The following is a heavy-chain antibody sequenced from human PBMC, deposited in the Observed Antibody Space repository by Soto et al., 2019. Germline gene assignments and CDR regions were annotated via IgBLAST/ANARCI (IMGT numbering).Heavy chain of an antibody. CDR1: GFLFTDCY. CDR3: ARDLRFSSTNYFDF. D-gene: IGHD2-8*01. J-gene: IGHJ4*02. Sequence: PGGSLRLSCTASGFLFTDCYMSWIRQPPGKGLEWLAYIDGSSDYTNSADSVKGRFTISRDNAKNSVFLQMNNLRADDTAVYYCARDLRFSSTNYFDFWGRGTLVTV. V-gene: IGHV3-11*06. CDR2: IDGSSDYT.